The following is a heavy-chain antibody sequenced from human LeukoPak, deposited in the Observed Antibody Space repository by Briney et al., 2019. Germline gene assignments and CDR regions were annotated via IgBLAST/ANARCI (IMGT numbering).Heavy chain of an antibody. CDR3: GRLHPTDNWFDP. D-gene: IGHD4-11*01. CDR2: ISGSGGST. CDR1: GFSFSDYW. V-gene: IGHV3-23*01. J-gene: IGHJ5*02. Sequence: GGSLILSCAASGFSFSDYWMHWVRQAPGKGLEWVSAISGSGGSTYYADSVKGRFAISRDNSKNTLYLQMNSLRAEDTAVYYCGRLHPTDNWFDPWGQGTLVTVSS.